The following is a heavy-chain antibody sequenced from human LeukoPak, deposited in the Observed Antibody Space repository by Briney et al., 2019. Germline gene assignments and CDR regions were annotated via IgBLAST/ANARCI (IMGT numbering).Heavy chain of an antibody. Sequence: GRSLRLSCAASGFTFDDYAMHWVRQAPGKGLEWVSGISWNSGSIGYADSVKGRFTISRDNAKNSLYLQMNSLRAEDTALYYCAKGRGGYYDSSGYSPFQHWGQGTLATVSS. V-gene: IGHV3-9*01. J-gene: IGHJ1*01. CDR3: AKGRGGYYDSSGYSPFQH. CDR2: ISWNSGSI. CDR1: GFTFDDYA. D-gene: IGHD3-22*01.